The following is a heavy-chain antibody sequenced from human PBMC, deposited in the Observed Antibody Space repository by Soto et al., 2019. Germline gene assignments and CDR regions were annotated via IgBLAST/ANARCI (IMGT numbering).Heavy chain of an antibody. V-gene: IGHV1-69*01. CDR3: ARKIFAADY. Sequence: QVQLVQSGAEVKKPGSSVKVSCEAPGGTFDHAAITWVRQAPGQGLEWMGGINPMFNSTHYGQKFQGRVTITADAATRTAFMELRSLRSGDRAVYYCARKIFAADYWGQGSLLVVSS. CDR1: GGTFDHAA. J-gene: IGHJ4*02. D-gene: IGHD3-9*01. CDR2: INPMFNST.